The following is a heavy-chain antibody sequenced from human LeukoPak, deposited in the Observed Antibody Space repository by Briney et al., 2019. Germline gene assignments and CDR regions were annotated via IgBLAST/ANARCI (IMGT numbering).Heavy chain of an antibody. J-gene: IGHJ2*01. Sequence: GGSLRLSCAASGFTSSSYAMSWVRQAPGKGLEWVSAISSTGDRTYHADSVKGRFTISRDNSKNTLYLQMNSLRVEDTAVYYCANHFDGSASELWYFDLWGRGTPVTVSS. D-gene: IGHD3-22*01. CDR1: GFTSSSYA. CDR3: ANHFDGSASELWYFDL. V-gene: IGHV3-23*01. CDR2: ISSTGDRT.